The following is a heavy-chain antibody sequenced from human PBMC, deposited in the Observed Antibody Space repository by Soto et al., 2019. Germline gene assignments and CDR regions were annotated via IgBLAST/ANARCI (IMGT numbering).Heavy chain of an antibody. V-gene: IGHV1-69*13. D-gene: IGHD2-15*01. Sequence: SVKVSCKASGGTFSSYAISWVRQAPGQGLEWMGGIIPIFGTANYAQKFQGRVTITADESTSTAYMELSSLRSEDTAVYYCARPSNEVVAVAIYSYIGMDVWGQGPTVTV. CDR1: GGTFSSYA. J-gene: IGHJ6*02. CDR3: ARPSNEVVAVAIYSYIGMDV. CDR2: IIPIFGTA.